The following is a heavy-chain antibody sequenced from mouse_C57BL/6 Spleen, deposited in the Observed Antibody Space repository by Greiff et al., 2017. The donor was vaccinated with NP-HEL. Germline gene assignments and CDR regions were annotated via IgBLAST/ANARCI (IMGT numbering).Heavy chain of an antibody. J-gene: IGHJ1*03. D-gene: IGHD2-5*01. CDR1: GFTFSDYG. CDR3: ARTYSNYVGYFDV. CDR2: ISSGSSTI. V-gene: IGHV5-17*01. Sequence: EVMLVESGGGLVKPGGSLKLSCAASGFTFSDYGMHWVRQAPETGLEWVAYISSGSSTIYYADTVKGRFTISRDNAKNTLFLQMTSLRSEDTAMYYCARTYSNYVGYFDVWGTGTTVTVSS.